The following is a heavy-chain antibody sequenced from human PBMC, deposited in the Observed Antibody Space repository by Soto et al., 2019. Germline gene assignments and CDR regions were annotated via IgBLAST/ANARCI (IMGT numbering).Heavy chain of an antibody. D-gene: IGHD3-16*01. CDR2: ISYDGSNK. V-gene: IGHV3-30*18. Sequence: PGGSLRLSCAASGFTFSSYGMHWVRQAPGKGLEWVAIISYDGSNKYYADSVKGQFTISRDNSKNTLYLQMNGLRVEDTAVYYCAKDLDRSLGGSDYWGQGTLVTVSS. CDR3: AKDLDRSLGGSDY. J-gene: IGHJ4*02. CDR1: GFTFSSYG.